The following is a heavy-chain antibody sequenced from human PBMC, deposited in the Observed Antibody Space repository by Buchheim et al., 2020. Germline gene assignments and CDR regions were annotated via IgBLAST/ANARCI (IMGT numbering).Heavy chain of an antibody. D-gene: IGHD6-13*01. V-gene: IGHV1-46*01. CDR2: INPSGGST. CDR1: GYTFTSYY. CDR3: AGAFTAAGPKAKDYYYYMDV. Sequence: QVQLVQSGAEVKKPGASVKVSCKASGYTFTSYYMHWVRQAPGQGLEWMGIINPSGGSTSYAQKFQGRVTMTRDTSTSTVYMELSSLRSEDTAVYYCAGAFTAAGPKAKDYYYYMDVWGKGTT. J-gene: IGHJ6*03.